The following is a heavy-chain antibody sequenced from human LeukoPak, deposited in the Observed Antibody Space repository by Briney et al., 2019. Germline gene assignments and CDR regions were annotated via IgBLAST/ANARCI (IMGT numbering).Heavy chain of an antibody. CDR2: IYHSGST. CDR1: GGSISSGGYS. D-gene: IGHD3-22*01. CDR3: ARGASSGYPYFDY. J-gene: IGHJ4*02. Sequence: SETLYLTCAVSGGSISSGGYSWRWIRQPPGKGLEWIGYIYHSGSTYYNPSLKSRVTISVDRSKNQFSLKLSSVTAADTAVYYCARGASSGYPYFDYWGQGTLVTVSS. V-gene: IGHV4-30-2*01.